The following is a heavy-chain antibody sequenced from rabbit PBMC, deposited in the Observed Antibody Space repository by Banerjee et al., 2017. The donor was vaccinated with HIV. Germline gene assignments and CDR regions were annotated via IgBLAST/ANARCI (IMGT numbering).Heavy chain of an antibody. J-gene: IGHJ4*01. CDR3: ARDLAGYGSDYGL. D-gene: IGHD6-1*01. Sequence: SGGDLVKPEGSLTLTCTASGFSFNNKYVMCWVRQAPGKGLEWIACINTSSGNTVYATWAKGRFTISKSSSTTVTLQGPSLTAADTATYFCARDLAGYGSDYGLWGPGTLVTVS. CDR1: GFSFNNKYV. CDR2: INTSSGNT. V-gene: IGHV1S45*01.